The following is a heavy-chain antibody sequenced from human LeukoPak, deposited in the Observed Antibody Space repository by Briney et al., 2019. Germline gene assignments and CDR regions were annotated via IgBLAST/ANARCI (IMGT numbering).Heavy chain of an antibody. J-gene: IGHJ4*02. Sequence: GGSLRLSCATSGFNFSSYGMHWVRQAPGKGLEWVTSIWFDGSNIHYADSVKGRVIISRDNSKNTLYLQMNSLRAEDTAVYYCARDFELSHWGQGTLVTVSS. V-gene: IGHV3-33*01. CDR3: ARDFELSH. D-gene: IGHD3-16*02. CDR1: GFNFSSYG. CDR2: IWFDGSNI.